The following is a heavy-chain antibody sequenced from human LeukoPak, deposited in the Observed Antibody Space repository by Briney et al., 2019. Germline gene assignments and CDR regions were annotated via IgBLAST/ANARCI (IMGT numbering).Heavy chain of an antibody. Sequence: SVKVSCKASGGTFSSYAISWVRQAPGQGLEWMGGIIPIFGTANYAQKFQGRVTITADESTSTAYMELSSLRSEDTAVYYCARSRMGAPAEFDYWGQGTLVTVSS. CDR2: IIPIFGTA. D-gene: IGHD1-26*01. V-gene: IGHV1-69*13. CDR3: ARSRMGAPAEFDY. CDR1: GGTFSSYA. J-gene: IGHJ4*02.